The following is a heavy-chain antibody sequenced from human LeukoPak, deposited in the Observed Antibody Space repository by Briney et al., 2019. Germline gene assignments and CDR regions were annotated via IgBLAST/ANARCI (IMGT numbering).Heavy chain of an antibody. J-gene: IGHJ4*02. CDR2: INPSGGST. CDR3: ASSTYEWLVQY. D-gene: IGHD6-19*01. CDR1: GYTFTSYY. V-gene: IGHV1-46*01. Sequence: ASVKVSFKASGYTFTSYYLHWVRQAPGQGLEWMGIINPSGGSTSYAQKFQGRVTMTRDTSTSTVYMELSSLRSEDTAVYYCASSTYEWLVQYWGQGTLVTVSS.